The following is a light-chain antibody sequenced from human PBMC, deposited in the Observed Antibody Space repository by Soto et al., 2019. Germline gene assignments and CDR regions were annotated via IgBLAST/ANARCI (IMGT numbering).Light chain of an antibody. CDR3: QQCHNWPLT. J-gene: IGKJ2*01. V-gene: IGKV3-15*01. Sequence: EIVMTQSPATLSLSPGERAALSCRASQSINSEVAWYQQKPGQPPRLLIYGASTRATGVPARFTGSESGSEFTLTVSGLQSEDFAVYYCQQCHNWPLTFGQGTRLEI. CDR2: GAS. CDR1: QSINSE.